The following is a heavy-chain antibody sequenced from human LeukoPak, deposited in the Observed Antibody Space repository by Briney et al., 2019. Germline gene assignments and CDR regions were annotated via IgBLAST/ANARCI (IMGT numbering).Heavy chain of an antibody. CDR1: GFTFSSYG. Sequence: GGSLRLSCAASGFTFSSYGMHWVRQAPGKGLEWVAVIWYDGSNKYYADSVKGRFTISRDNSKNTLYLQMNSLRAEDTAVYYCARESVRLYFDYWGQGTLVTVSS. CDR2: IWYDGSNK. D-gene: IGHD3-10*01. CDR3: ARESVRLYFDY. J-gene: IGHJ4*02. V-gene: IGHV3-33*01.